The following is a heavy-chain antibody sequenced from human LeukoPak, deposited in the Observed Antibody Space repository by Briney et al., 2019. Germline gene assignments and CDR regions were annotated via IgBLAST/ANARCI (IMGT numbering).Heavy chain of an antibody. J-gene: IGHJ5*02. Sequence: SETLSLTCTVSGGSISSYCWSWIRQPPGKGLEWIGYIYYSGSTNYNPSLKSRVTISVDTSKNQFSLKLSSVTAADTAVYYCARATPQVNWFDPWGQGTLVTVSS. CDR2: IYYSGST. V-gene: IGHV4-59*01. CDR1: GGSISSYC. CDR3: ARATPQVNWFDP.